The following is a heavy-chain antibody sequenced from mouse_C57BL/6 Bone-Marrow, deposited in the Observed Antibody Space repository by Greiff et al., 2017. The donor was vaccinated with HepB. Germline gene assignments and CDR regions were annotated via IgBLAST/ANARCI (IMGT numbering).Heavy chain of an antibody. CDR1: GFTFSSYG. J-gene: IGHJ1*03. V-gene: IGHV5-6*01. CDR3: ARHGSSPHWYFDV. CDR2: IISGGSYT. D-gene: IGHD1-1*01. Sequence: EVKVVESGGDLVKPGGSLKLSCAASGFTFSSYGMSWVRQHPDKRLEWVATIISGGSYTYYPDNVKGRFTISRENAKNTLYLQMSSLKSEDTAMYYCARHGSSPHWYFDVWGTGTTVTVSS.